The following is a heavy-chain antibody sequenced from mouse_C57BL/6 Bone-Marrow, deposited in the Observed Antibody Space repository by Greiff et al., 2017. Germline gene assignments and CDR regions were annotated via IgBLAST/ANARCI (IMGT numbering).Heavy chain of an antibody. CDR3: VKAYGNYEIDYAMDY. CDR2: IRNKANGYTT. CDR1: GFTFTDYY. D-gene: IGHD2-1*01. V-gene: IGHV7-4*01. Sequence: EVKRVESGGGLVQPGASLRLSCAASGFTFTDYYMSWVRQPPGKAPEWLALIRNKANGYTTEYTASVKGRFTISRDNSQNILYLQMNTLRAEDSATYYCVKAYGNYEIDYAMDYWGQGTSVTVSS. J-gene: IGHJ4*01.